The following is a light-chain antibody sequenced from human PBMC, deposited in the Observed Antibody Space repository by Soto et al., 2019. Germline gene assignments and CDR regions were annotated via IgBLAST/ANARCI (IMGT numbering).Light chain of an antibody. Sequence: DILMTQSPSTLSASVGDTVAITCRASQTISSWVAWYQQKPGRAPKLLIYKASSLESGVPSRFSGSGSGTEFTLTISGLQPDDFASYYCQQYNSYPITFGQGTRLEIK. V-gene: IGKV1-5*03. J-gene: IGKJ5*01. CDR2: KAS. CDR1: QTISSW. CDR3: QQYNSYPIT.